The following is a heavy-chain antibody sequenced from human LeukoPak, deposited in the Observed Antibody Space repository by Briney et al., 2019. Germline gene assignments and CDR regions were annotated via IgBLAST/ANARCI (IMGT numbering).Heavy chain of an antibody. V-gene: IGHV3-15*01. CDR1: GFTFSNAW. D-gene: IGHD2-15*01. CDR2: IKSKTDGGTT. CDR3: TTDEECSGGSCYSSGFDY. J-gene: IGHJ4*02. Sequence: GGSLRLSRAASGFTFSNAWMSWVRQAPGKGLEWVGRIKSKTDGGTTDYAAPVKGRFTISRDDSKNTLYLQMNSLKTEDTAVYYCTTDEECSGGSCYSSGFDYWGQGTLVTVSS.